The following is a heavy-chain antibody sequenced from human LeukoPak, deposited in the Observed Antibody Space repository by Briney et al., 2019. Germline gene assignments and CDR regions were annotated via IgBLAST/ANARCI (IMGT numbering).Heavy chain of an antibody. J-gene: IGHJ4*02. D-gene: IGHD3-10*01. V-gene: IGHV4-4*02. Sequence: SETLSLTCAVSGVSISSNLWWTWVRQPPGKGLEWIAEIHHSGSINYNPSLKSRVTISVDTSKNQFSLKLSSVTAADTAVYYCARRNTMVRGVIRNSHFDYWGQGTLVTVSS. CDR2: IHHSGSI. CDR3: ARRNTMVRGVIRNSHFDY. CDR1: GVSISSNLW.